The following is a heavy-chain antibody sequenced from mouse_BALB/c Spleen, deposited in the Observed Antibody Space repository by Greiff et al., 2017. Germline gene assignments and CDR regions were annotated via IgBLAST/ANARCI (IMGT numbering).Heavy chain of an antibody. CDR1: GYTFTSYW. D-gene: IGHD2-10*01. V-gene: IGHV1-7*01. CDR2: INPSTGYT. J-gene: IGHJ4*01. CDR3: ARSLLVLYAMDY. Sequence: VQLQQSGAELAKPGASVKMSCKASGYTFTSYWMHWVKQRPGQGLEWIGYINPSTGYTEYNQKFKDKATLTADKSSSTAYMQLSSLTSEDSAVYYCARSLLVLYAMDYWGQGTSVTVSS.